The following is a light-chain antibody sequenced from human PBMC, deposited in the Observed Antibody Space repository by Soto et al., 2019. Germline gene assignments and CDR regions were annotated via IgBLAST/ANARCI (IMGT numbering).Light chain of an antibody. V-gene: IGLV2-14*01. J-gene: IGLJ1*01. CDR3: RSYTSTSTYV. Sequence: QSALTQPASVSGSPGQSITISCTGTSGDVGGYNSVSWYQQHPGKAPKLMIYDVSNRPSGVSNRFSGSKSGSTASLTISGLQAEDEADYYCRSYTSTSTYVFGTGTQLTVL. CDR1: SGDVGGYNS. CDR2: DVS.